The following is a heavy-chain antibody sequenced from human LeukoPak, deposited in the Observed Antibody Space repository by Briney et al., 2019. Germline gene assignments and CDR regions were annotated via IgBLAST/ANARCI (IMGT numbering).Heavy chain of an antibody. V-gene: IGHV4-59*01. Sequence: SENLSFTSIGSGCSIPAYYSNLLRQRLAKGLEWIGYISYTGSADYNPSLKSRVTISVDTSKNQFSLKLTSLTAADTAVYYCARDKQPGDYWGQGTLVTVSS. CDR2: ISYTGSA. D-gene: IGHD5-18*01. CDR3: ARDKQPGDY. J-gene: IGHJ4*02. CDR1: GCSIPAYY.